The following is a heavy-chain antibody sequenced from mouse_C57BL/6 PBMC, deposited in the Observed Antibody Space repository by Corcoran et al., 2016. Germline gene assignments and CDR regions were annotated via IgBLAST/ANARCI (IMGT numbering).Heavy chain of an antibody. D-gene: IGHD2-5*01. Sequence: EVQLQQSGPELVKPGASVKISCKASGYTFTDYYMNWVKQSHGKSLEWIGDINPNNGGTSYNQKFKGKATLTVDKSSSTAYMELRSLTSEDSAVYYCARRSPYSNSYAMDYWGQGTSVTVSS. V-gene: IGHV1-26*01. J-gene: IGHJ4*01. CDR3: ARRSPYSNSYAMDY. CDR1: GYTFTDYY. CDR2: INPNNGGT.